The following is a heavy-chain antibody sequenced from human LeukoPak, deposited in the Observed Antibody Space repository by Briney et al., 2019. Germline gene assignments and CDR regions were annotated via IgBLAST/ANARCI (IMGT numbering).Heavy chain of an antibody. CDR3: ARVFLAVAGQRYYYGMDV. CDR1: GGSFSYY. Sequence: SETLSLTCAVYGGSFSYYWSWIRQPPGKGLEWIGEINHSGSTNYNPSLKSRVTISVDTSKNQFSLKLSSVTAADTAVYYCARVFLAVAGQRYYYGMDVWGQGATVTVSS. CDR2: INHSGST. V-gene: IGHV4-34*01. D-gene: IGHD6-19*01. J-gene: IGHJ6*02.